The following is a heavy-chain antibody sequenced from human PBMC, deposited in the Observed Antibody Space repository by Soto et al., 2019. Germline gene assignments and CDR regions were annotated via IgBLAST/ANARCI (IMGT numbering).Heavy chain of an antibody. D-gene: IGHD2-2*02. V-gene: IGHV5-51*01. CDR1: GYSFISYW. CDR2: IYPGDSDT. Sequence: GESLKISCKGSGYSFISYWIGWVRQMPGKGLEWMGIIYPGDSDTRYSPSFQGQVTISADKSISTAYLQWSSLKASDTAMYYCARLGGWGHCSNTRCYTFDYWGQGTPVTVSS. CDR3: ARLGGWGHCSNTRCYTFDY. J-gene: IGHJ4*02.